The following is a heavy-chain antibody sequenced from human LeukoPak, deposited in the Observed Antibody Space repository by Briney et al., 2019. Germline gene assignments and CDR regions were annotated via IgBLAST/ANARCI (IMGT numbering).Heavy chain of an antibody. CDR2: INPNSGGT. D-gene: IGHD3-10*01. Sequence: GASLKVSCKASGYTFTGYYMHWVRQAPGQGLEWMGWINPNSGGTNYAQKFQGRVTMTRDTSISTAYMELSRLRSDDTAVYYCAREMVFLPPTFDYWGQGTLVTVSS. J-gene: IGHJ4*02. V-gene: IGHV1-2*02. CDR1: GYTFTGYY. CDR3: AREMVFLPPTFDY.